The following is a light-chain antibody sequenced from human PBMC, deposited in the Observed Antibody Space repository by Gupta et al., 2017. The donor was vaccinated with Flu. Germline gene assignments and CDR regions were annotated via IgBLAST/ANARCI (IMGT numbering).Light chain of an antibody. J-gene: IGKJ1*01. CDR1: QSVNGTY. CDR2: SAS. V-gene: IGKV3-20*01. Sequence: TVFTQSPGTLSLSPGEGVTLSCRASQSVNGTYLAWYQQKPGQVPRLLIFSASSSAAGIPDRFSGSGSGTEFTLTISRLEPEDFAVYYCHQYINLPRTFGQGTKVEV. CDR3: HQYINLPRT.